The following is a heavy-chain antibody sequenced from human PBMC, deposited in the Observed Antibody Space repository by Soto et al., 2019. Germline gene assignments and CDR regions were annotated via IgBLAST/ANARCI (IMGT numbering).Heavy chain of an antibody. D-gene: IGHD2-15*01. J-gene: IGHJ5*02. CDR2: ISPGSRYP. CDR3: AREYCSGGSCSTNWFDP. V-gene: IGHV3-11*06. Sequence: GGSLRLSCAGSGFTFGDSYMSWIRQAPGKGLEWLSYISPGSRYPAYADSVKGRFTISRDNSKNTLYLQMNSLRAEDTAVYYCAREYCSGGSCSTNWFDPWGQGTLVTVSS. CDR1: GFTFGDSY.